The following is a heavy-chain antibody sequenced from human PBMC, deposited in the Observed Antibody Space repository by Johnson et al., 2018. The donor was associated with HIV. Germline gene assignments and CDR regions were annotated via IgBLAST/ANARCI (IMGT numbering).Heavy chain of an antibody. CDR1: GFTFSSYA. CDR2: IIGSGDNT. D-gene: IGHD3-3*01. CDR3: AKDLYDFWSGYHDAFDI. V-gene: IGHV3-23*04. Sequence: VQLVESGGGLVQPGWSLRLVCAASGFTFSSYAMSWVRQAPGKGLEWVSGIIGSGDNTYYADFAKGRFTISRDNSKNTLYVQMNSLRAEDTAIYYCAKDLYDFWSGYHDAFDIWGQGTMVTVSS. J-gene: IGHJ3*02.